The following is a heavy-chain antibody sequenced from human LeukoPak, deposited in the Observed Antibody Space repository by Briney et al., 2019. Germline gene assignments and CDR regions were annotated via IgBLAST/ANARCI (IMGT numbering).Heavy chain of an antibody. D-gene: IGHD3-22*01. J-gene: IGHJ3*02. CDR3: ARDYYDSSGYGDAFDI. CDR2: IYSGGST. V-gene: IGHV3-53*01. Sequence: GGSLRLSCAASGFTVSSNYMSWVRQAPGKGLEWVSVIYSGGSTYYADSVKGRFTISRDNSKNTLYLQMDSLRAEDTAVYYCARDYYDSSGYGDAFDIWGQGTMVTVSS. CDR1: GFTVSSNY.